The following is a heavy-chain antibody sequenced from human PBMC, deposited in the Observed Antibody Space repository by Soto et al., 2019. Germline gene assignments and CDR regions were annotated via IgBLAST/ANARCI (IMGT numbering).Heavy chain of an antibody. CDR1: GGSISSSSYY. J-gene: IGHJ4*02. D-gene: IGHD3-22*01. Sequence: GGSISSSSYYWGWIRQPPGKGLEWIGSIYYSGSTYYNPSLKSRVTISVDTSKNQFSLKLSSVTAADTAVYYCARHKYHSSGYYRSPAYWGQGTLVTVSS. CDR3: ARHKYHSSGYYRSPAY. V-gene: IGHV4-39*01. CDR2: IYYSGST.